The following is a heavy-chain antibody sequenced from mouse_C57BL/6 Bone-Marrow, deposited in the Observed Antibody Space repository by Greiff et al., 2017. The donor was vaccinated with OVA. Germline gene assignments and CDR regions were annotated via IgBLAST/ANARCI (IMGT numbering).Heavy chain of an antibody. J-gene: IGHJ3*01. CDR3: VRPIYYDYSWFAY. V-gene: IGHV10-1*01. Sequence: EVQLVESGGGLVQPKGSLKLSCAASGFSFNTYAMNWVRQAPGKGLEWVARIRSKSNNYATYYADSVKDRFTISRDDSESMLYLQMNNLKTEYTAMYYCVRPIYYDYSWFAYWGQGTLVTVSA. CDR1: GFSFNTYA. D-gene: IGHD2-4*01. CDR2: IRSKSNNYAT.